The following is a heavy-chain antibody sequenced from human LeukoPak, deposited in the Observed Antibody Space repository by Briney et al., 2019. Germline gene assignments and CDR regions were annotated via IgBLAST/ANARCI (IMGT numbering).Heavy chain of an antibody. J-gene: IGHJ3*02. CDR1: GFTFSSYS. CDR3: ARGGRFYDFWSGSLVFDI. D-gene: IGHD3-3*01. V-gene: IGHV3-7*01. Sequence: PGGSLRLSCAASGFTFSSYSMNWVRQAPGKGLEWVANIKQDGSEKYYVDSVKGRFTISRDNAKNSLYLQMNSLRAEDTAVYYCARGGRFYDFWSGSLVFDIWGQGTMVTVSS. CDR2: IKQDGSEK.